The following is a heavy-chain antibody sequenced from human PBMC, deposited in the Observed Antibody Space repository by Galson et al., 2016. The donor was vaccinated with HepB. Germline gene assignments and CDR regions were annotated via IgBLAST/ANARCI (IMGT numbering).Heavy chain of an antibody. Sequence: SVKVSCKVSGHTLTDLSMNWVRQVPGKGLEWMGGFAPDVGMTIYAQKLQGRVTMTEDTSTDTAYMEVTSLRSEDAAVYYCAVLPKWKYKNYYFGMDVWGQGTTVSISS. CDR2: FAPDVGMT. D-gene: IGHD1-1*01. CDR1: GHTLTDLS. CDR3: AVLPKWKYKNYYFGMDV. J-gene: IGHJ6*01. V-gene: IGHV1-24*01.